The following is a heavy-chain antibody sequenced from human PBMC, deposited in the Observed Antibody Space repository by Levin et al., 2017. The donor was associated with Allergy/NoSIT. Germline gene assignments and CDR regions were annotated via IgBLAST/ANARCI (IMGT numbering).Heavy chain of an antibody. Sequence: ASVKVSCKASGYTFTSYAMNWVRQAPGQGLEWMGWINTNTGNPTYAQGFTGRFVFTLDTSVSTAYLQISSLKAEDTAVYYCARGGFRNDYIWGSYRYGDYWGQGTLVTVSS. CDR1: GYTFTSYA. J-gene: IGHJ4*02. D-gene: IGHD3-16*02. CDR2: INTNTGNP. CDR3: ARGGFRNDYIWGSYRYGDY. V-gene: IGHV7-4-1*02.